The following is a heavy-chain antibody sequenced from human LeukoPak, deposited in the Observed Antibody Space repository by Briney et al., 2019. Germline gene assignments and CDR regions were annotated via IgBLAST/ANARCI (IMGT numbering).Heavy chain of an antibody. CDR1: GFTFSSYG. V-gene: IGHV3-33*01. CDR3: ARPTYSGSYYWFDY. J-gene: IGHJ4*02. Sequence: GGSLRLSCAASGFTFSSYGMHWVRQAPGRGLEWVAVIWYDGSNKYYADSVKGRFTISRDNSKNTLYLQMNSLRAEDTAVYYCARPTYSGSYYWFDYWGQGTLVTVSS. CDR2: IWYDGSNK. D-gene: IGHD1-26*01.